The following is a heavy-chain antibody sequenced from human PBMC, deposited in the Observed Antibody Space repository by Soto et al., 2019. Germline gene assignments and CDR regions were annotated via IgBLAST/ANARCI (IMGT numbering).Heavy chain of an antibody. CDR1: GYSFSTYG. CDR2: LNTGDGNT. D-gene: IGHD3-10*01. CDR3: ARGDNYGSARYVFDQ. Sequence: QVLLVQSGAEVKKPGASVKVSCNASGYSFSTYGVSWVRQAPGQGLEWMGWLNTGDGNTAYAQKLQGRIPLTADTSTPTAYMELRSLRSDDTAIYYCARGDNYGSARYVFDQWGQGTLVTVSS. V-gene: IGHV1-18*04. J-gene: IGHJ4*02.